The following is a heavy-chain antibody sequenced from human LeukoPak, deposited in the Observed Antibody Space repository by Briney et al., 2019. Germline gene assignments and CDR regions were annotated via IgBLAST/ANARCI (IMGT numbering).Heavy chain of an antibody. Sequence: PGGSLRLSCAASGFTFSSYAMNWVRQAPGKGLERVSYISGSGSTIYYADSVKGRFTISRDNAKNSLFLQMNSLRAEDTAVYYCARWGGGNGDCWGQGTLVTVSS. CDR2: ISGSGSTI. V-gene: IGHV3-48*03. CDR1: GFTFSSYA. J-gene: IGHJ4*02. CDR3: ARWGGGNGDC. D-gene: IGHD4-23*01.